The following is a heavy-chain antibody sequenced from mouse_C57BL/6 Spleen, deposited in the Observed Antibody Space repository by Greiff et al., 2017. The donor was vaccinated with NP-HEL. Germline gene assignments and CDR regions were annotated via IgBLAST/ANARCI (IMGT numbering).Heavy chain of an antibody. V-gene: IGHV2-4*01. D-gene: IGHD2-1*01. J-gene: IGHJ4*01. CDR3: ATMVTTRRYYYAMDD. Sequence: QVQLQQSGPGLVQPSQSLSIPCTVSGFSLTSYGVHWVRQPPGKGLEWLGVIWSGGSTDYNAAFISRLSISKDNSKSQVFFKMNSLQADDTAIYYCATMVTTRRYYYAMDDWGQGTSVTVSS. CDR2: IWSGGST. CDR1: GFSLTSYG.